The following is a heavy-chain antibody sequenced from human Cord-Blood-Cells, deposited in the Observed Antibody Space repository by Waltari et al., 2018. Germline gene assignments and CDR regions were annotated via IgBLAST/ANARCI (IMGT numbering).Heavy chain of an antibody. D-gene: IGHD1-20*01. CDR2: INHSGST. CDR3: ARGRYNWNYWYFDL. J-gene: IGHJ2*01. CDR1: GGPFSGYY. V-gene: IGHV4-34*01. Sequence: QVQLQQWGAGLLKPSETLSLTCAVYGGPFSGYYWSWIRQPPGKGLEWIGEINHSGSTNYNPSLKSRVTISVDTSKNQFSLKLSSVTAADTAVYYCARGRYNWNYWYFDLWGRGTLVTVSS.